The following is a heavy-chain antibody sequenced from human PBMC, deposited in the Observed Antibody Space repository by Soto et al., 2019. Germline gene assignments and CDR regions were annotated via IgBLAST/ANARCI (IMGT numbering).Heavy chain of an antibody. J-gene: IGHJ3*02. D-gene: IGHD6-19*01. CDR3: ARPGWRNAPYDAFGI. CDR1: GGSISSYY. V-gene: IGHV4-59*01. Sequence: QVQLQESGPGLVKPSETLSLTCTVSGGSISSYYWSWIRQPPGKGLEWIGYIYYSGSTNYNPSLTSRVTISSDTSTTQFSLKLSSVTAADTAVYYGARPGWRNAPYDAFGIWGQGTMVTVSS. CDR2: IYYSGST.